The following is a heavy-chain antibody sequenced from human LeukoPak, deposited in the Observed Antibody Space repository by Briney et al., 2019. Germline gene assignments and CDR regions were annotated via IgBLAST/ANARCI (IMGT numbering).Heavy chain of an antibody. D-gene: IGHD2/OR15-2a*01. V-gene: IGHV4-39*01. CDR3: AGHHPRNTVDF. J-gene: IGHJ4*02. Sequence: SETLSLTCTVSGGSISSSSYYWGWIRQPPGKGLEWIGSIYYSGSTYYNPSLKSRVTISVDTSKNQFSLKLSSVTAADAAVYYCAGHHPRNTVDFWGQGTLVTVSS. CDR1: GGSISSSSYY. CDR2: IYYSGST.